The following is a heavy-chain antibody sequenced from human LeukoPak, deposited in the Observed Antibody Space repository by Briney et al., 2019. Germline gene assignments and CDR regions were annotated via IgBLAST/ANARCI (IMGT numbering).Heavy chain of an antibody. Sequence: ASVKVSCKASGCTFTGYYMHWVRQAPGKGLEWMGGFDPEDGETIYAQKFQGRVTMTEDTSTDTAYMELSSLRSEDTAVYYCATDRAAAGTGFDYWGQGTLVTVSS. J-gene: IGHJ4*02. D-gene: IGHD6-13*01. CDR2: FDPEDGET. CDR3: ATDRAAAGTGFDY. CDR1: GCTFTGYY. V-gene: IGHV1-24*01.